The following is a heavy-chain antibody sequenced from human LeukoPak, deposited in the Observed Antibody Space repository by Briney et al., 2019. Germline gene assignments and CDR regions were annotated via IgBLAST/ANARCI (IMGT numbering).Heavy chain of an antibody. Sequence: GGSLRPSCEASGFTFSNYWMSWVRQAPGKGLEWVANIKEDGSEKYYVDSVKGRFTISRDNAKNSLLLEMNNLRAEDTAVYYCASHNNFDYWGQGTLVTVSS. CDR1: GFTFSNYW. CDR2: IKEDGSEK. D-gene: IGHD1-1*01. CDR3: ASHNNFDY. J-gene: IGHJ4*02. V-gene: IGHV3-7*01.